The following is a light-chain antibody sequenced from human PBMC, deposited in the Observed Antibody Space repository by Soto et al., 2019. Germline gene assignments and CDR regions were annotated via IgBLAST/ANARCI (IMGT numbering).Light chain of an antibody. CDR2: LNNDGSH. CDR1: SGHSSYA. J-gene: IGLJ2*01. Sequence: QSVLTQSPSASASLGASVKLTCTRSSGHSSYAIAWHQKQPGKGPRSLMDLNNDGSHTKGDGIPDRFSGSSSGADRYLIIASLQSEDEADYYCQTWGTGFQVFGGGTKLTVL. V-gene: IGLV4-69*01. CDR3: QTWGTGFQV.